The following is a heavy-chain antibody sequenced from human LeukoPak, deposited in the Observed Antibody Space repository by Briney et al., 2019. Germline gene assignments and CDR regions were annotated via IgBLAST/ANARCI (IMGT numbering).Heavy chain of an antibody. CDR2: INPKSGGA. D-gene: IGHD4-23*01. Sequence: ASVNVSCKASGYTFTAYYLHWVRQAPGQGLEWMAWINPKSGGANSAQMFQGRVTMTRDTSISTAYMELSSLTSDDTAVYYCARAGAEQFGGYSAVNSWGQGTLVTVSS. CDR1: GYTFTAYY. CDR3: ARAGAEQFGGYSAVNS. J-gene: IGHJ4*02. V-gene: IGHV1-2*02.